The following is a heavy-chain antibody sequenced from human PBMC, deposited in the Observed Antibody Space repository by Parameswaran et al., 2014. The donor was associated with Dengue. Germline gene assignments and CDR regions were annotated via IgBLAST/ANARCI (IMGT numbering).Heavy chain of an antibody. CDR2: IYYSGST. V-gene: IGHV4-39*01. Sequence: PGKGLEWIGSIYYSGSTYYNPSLKSRLTITVDTSKSQFSLKLTSVTAADTAVYYCARQLRNWFDSWGQGNLVTVSS. CDR3: ARQLRNWFDS. J-gene: IGHJ5*01.